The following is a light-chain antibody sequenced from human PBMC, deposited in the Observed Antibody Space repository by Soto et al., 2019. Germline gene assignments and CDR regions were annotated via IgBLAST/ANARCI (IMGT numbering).Light chain of an antibody. J-gene: IGLJ1*01. CDR1: INEIGGYNY. CDR3: MSYAGGNRFV. V-gene: IGLV2-8*01. CDR2: QVT. Sequence: QSVLAQPPSPSRSPGQSVTISCAGTINEIGGYNYVSWYQQHPGIVPQLMIYQVTKRPSGVPVRFSASKSDTTASLTISGLQAEDEGDYYCMSYAGGNRFVFGTGTKVTVL.